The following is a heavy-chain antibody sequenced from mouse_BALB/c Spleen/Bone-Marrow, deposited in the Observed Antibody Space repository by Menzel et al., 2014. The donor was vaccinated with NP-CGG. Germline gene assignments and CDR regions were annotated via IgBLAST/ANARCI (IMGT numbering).Heavy chain of an antibody. V-gene: IGHV1-26*01. J-gene: IGHJ2*01. CDR2: INPNNGAT. CDR1: GYSFTGYY. CDR3: ARYYYGSSNFDY. D-gene: IGHD1-1*01. Sequence: GQLKESGPELVKPGASVKISCKASGYSFTGYYMHWVKQSHVKSLEWIGRINPNNGATSYNQNFKDKASLTVDKSSSTAYMELHSLTSEDSAVYYCARYYYGSSNFDYWGQGTIFTVSS.